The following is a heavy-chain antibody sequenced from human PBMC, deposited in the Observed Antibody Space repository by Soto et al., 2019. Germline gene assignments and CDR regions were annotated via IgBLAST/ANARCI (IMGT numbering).Heavy chain of an antibody. CDR3: TTDSADIVVLPATFGMDV. Sequence: GALRLSCAASGITFSNACMTWVRQAPGKGLEWVGRIKSIADGWTTDYAAPVKGRFTISRDDSKDTLYLQMNNLRTEDTAVYHCTTDSADIVVLPATFGMDVWGQGTTVTF. J-gene: IGHJ6*02. CDR2: IKSIADGWTT. V-gene: IGHV3-15*01. CDR1: GITFSNAC. D-gene: IGHD2-15*01.